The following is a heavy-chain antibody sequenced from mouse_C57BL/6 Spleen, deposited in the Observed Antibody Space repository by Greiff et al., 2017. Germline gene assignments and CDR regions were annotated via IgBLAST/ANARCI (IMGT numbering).Heavy chain of an antibody. J-gene: IGHJ2*01. CDR2: IYPGDGDT. CDR1: GYAFSSSW. CDR3: ARGYYSNWYYFDY. D-gene: IGHD2-5*01. V-gene: IGHV1-82*01. Sequence: QVQLQQSGPELVKPGASVKISCKASGYAFSSSWMNWVKQRPGKGLEWIGRIYPGDGDTNYNGKFKGKATLTADKSSSTAYMQLSSLTSEDSAVYFCARGYYSNWYYFDYWGQGTTLTVSS.